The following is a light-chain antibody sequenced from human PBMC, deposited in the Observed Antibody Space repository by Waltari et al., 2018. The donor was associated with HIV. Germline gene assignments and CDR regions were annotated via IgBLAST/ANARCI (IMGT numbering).Light chain of an antibody. CDR2: GAS. CDR3: QQYGISPLT. V-gene: IGKV3-20*01. CDR1: QSVSSSY. J-gene: IGKJ4*01. Sequence: EIVLTQSPGTLSLSPGERATLSCRASQSVSSSYLAWYQQRPGQAPRLLIDGASSRATGIPDRFSGSGSGTDFTLTISRLETEDFAVYYCQQYGISPLTFGGGTKVEIK.